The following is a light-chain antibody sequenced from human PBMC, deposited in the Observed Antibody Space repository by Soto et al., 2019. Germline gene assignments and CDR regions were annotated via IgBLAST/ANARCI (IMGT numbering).Light chain of an antibody. CDR3: QQLSRYPLT. Sequence: DIQLTQSPSVLSASVGDTVTITCRASQALSNYLAWYQQKPGKAPDLLIYSASTLQSVVPSRFSGSGSETEFSLTIRALQPEDFATYCCQQLSRYPLTFGGGTKVDIK. V-gene: IGKV1-9*01. CDR1: QALSNY. J-gene: IGKJ4*01. CDR2: SAS.